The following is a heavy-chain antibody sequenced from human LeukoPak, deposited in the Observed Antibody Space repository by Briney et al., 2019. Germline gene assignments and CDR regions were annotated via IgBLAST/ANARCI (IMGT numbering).Heavy chain of an antibody. CDR3: ARDRGSRWTGAREVWFDP. CDR2: IYYSGST. Sequence: SETLSLTCTVSGGSLSSYYWSWIRQPPGKGLEWIGYIYYSGSTNYNPSLKSRVTISVDTSKNQFHLKLSSVTAADMAVYYSARDRGSRWTGAREVWFDPWGQGTLVTVSS. CDR1: GGSLSSYY. V-gene: IGHV4-59*01. J-gene: IGHJ5*02. D-gene: IGHD6-19*01.